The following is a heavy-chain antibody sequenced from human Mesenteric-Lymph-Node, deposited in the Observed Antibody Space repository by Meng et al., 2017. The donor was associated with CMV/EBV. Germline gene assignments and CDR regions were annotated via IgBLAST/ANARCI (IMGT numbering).Heavy chain of an antibody. V-gene: IGHV3-53*01. CDR3: ARDQNWYLGYYGMDV. J-gene: IGHJ6*02. D-gene: IGHD4-23*01. CDR1: GFAVTNTY. Sequence: GESLKISCAASGFAVTNTYMSWVRQAPGKGLEWVSLIYNVGSTYYADSVKGRFTISRDTSKNTLYLDMDNLRADDTAVYYCARDQNWYLGYYGMDVWGQGTTVTVSS. CDR2: IYNVGST.